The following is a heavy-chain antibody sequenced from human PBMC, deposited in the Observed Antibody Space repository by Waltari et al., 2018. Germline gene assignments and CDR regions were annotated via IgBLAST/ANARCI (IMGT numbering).Heavy chain of an antibody. V-gene: IGHV3-21*01. J-gene: IGHJ3*02. Sequence: EVQLVESGGGLVTPGGSLRLSCAASGFTFSSYSMNWVRQAPGNGLECVSSISSSSSYIYYAYSVKGRFTMSRDNAKNSLYLQMNSLRAEDTAVYYWARGYEKDTAMSHDAFDIWGQGTMVTVSS. D-gene: IGHD5-18*01. CDR2: ISSSSSYI. CDR3: ARGYEKDTAMSHDAFDI. CDR1: GFTFSSYS.